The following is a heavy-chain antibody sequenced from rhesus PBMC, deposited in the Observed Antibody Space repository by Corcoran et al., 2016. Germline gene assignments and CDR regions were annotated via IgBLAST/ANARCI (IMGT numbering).Heavy chain of an antibody. CDR3: AEGLIAAADPGGYFDY. CDR2: ISYDGSKK. CDR1: GFTFSSYG. V-gene: IGHV3-54*02. Sequence: EVQLVESGGGLVQPGGSLRLSCAASGFTFSSYGMHWVRQAPGKVLEWVAVISYDGSKKYNADYVKNRFTISIDNSKKMLYLQMNNLKLEDTVVYYCAEGLIAAADPGGYFDYWGQGVLVTVSS. D-gene: IGHD6S26*01. J-gene: IGHJ4*01.